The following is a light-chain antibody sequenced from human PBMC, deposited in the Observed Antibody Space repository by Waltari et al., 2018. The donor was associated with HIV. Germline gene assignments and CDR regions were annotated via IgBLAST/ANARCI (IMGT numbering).Light chain of an antibody. Sequence: QSVLTQPPSVSGAPGQRVTISCTGSSSNIGAGYDVHWYQQLPGTAPKLLSYGNSNRPSGVPDRFSGSKSGTSASLVITGLQAEDEADYYCQSYDSSLSGYVFGTGTKVTVL. J-gene: IGLJ1*01. CDR1: SSNIGAGYD. CDR3: QSYDSSLSGYV. V-gene: IGLV1-40*01. CDR2: GNS.